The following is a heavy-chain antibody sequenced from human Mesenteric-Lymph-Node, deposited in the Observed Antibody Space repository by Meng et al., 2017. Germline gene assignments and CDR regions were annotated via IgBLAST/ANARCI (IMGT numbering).Heavy chain of an antibody. CDR2: INLDGSDK. CDR1: GFIFINYW. D-gene: IGHD2-2*01. CDR3: ARGGGASDY. V-gene: IGHV3-7*04. J-gene: IGHJ4*02. Sequence: GGSLRLSCAASGFIFINYWMSWVRQAPGKGLEWVANINLDGSDKYFVDSVKGRFTISRDNAKHSLYLQMNSLRVEDTAVYYCARGGGASDYWGQGTLVTVSS.